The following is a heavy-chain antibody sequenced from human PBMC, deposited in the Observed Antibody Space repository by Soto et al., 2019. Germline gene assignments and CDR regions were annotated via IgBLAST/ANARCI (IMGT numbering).Heavy chain of an antibody. J-gene: IGHJ3*02. V-gene: IGHV1-8*01. Sequence: QVQLVQSGAEVKKPGASVKVSCKASGYTFTSYDINWVRQATGQGLEWMGWMNPNSGNTGYAQKFQGRVTMTRNTSISTAYMELSSLRADDTAVYYCARVQNPYDDFWSDYDAFDIWGQGTMVTVSS. D-gene: IGHD3-3*01. CDR3: ARVQNPYDDFWSDYDAFDI. CDR2: MNPNSGNT. CDR1: GYTFTSYD.